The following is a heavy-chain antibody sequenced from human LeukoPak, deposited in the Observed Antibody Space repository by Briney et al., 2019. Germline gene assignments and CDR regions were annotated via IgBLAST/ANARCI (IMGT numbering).Heavy chain of an antibody. CDR2: ISAYNGNT. Sequence: GASVKVSCKASGYTFTGYGISWVRQAPGQGLEWMGWISAYNGNTNYAQKLQGRVTVTTDTSTSTAYMELRSLRSDDTAVYYCARNNHYCSGGSCYYYWGQGTLVTVSS. CDR1: GYTFTGYG. D-gene: IGHD2-15*01. V-gene: IGHV1-18*01. J-gene: IGHJ4*02. CDR3: ARNNHYCSGGSCYYY.